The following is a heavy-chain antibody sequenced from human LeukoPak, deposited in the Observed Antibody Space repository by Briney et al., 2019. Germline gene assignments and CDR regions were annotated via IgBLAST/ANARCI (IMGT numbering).Heavy chain of an antibody. J-gene: IGHJ5*02. CDR3: AKSPYGSGSYYGWFDP. CDR1: GFTFSSYG. Sequence: GGSLRLSCAAPGFTFSSYGMSWVRQAPGKGLEWVSVISGSGGSTYYADSVKGRFTISRDNFKITLYLQMNSLRAEDTAVYYCAKSPYGSGSYYGWFDPWGQGTLVTVSS. V-gene: IGHV3-23*01. CDR2: ISGSGGST. D-gene: IGHD3-10*01.